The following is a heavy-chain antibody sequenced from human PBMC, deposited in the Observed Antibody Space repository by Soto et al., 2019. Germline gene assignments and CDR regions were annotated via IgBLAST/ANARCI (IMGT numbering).Heavy chain of an antibody. Sequence: SVKVSCKASGGTFSSYAISWVRQAPGQGLEWMGGIIPIFGTANYAQKFQGRVTITADESTSTAYMELSSLRSEDTAVYYCARDRYEYYYDSSGYYDHFDYWG. V-gene: IGHV1-69*13. CDR1: GGTFSSYA. CDR2: IIPIFGTA. CDR3: ARDRYEYYYDSSGYYDHFDY. D-gene: IGHD3-22*01. J-gene: IGHJ4*01.